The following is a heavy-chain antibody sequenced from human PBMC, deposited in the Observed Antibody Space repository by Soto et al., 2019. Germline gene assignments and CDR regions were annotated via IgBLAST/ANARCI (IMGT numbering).Heavy chain of an antibody. J-gene: IGHJ4*02. Sequence: EVQLVESGGGLVQPGGSLRLSCAASGFTFSSYSMNWVRQAPGKGLEWVSYISSGSNTIYYADSVKGRFTISRDNAKKSLYLQMNRLSDEDTAVYYCARVGYSSPFVYWGQGTLLTVSS. CDR3: ARVGYSSPFVY. V-gene: IGHV3-48*02. CDR1: GFTFSSYS. D-gene: IGHD5-18*01. CDR2: ISSGSNTI.